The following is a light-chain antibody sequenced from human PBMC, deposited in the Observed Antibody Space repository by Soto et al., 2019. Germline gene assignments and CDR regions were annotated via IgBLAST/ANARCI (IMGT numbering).Light chain of an antibody. CDR2: DAS. V-gene: IGKV1-5*01. Sequence: DIQMTQSPSTLSVSIGDRVTITCRASHSVSSWLAWYQQKPGKAPKLLIYDASSLESGVPSRFSGSASGTDFTLTISRLQSEDFVFYYCQQYGSWPQTFGQGTKVDI. J-gene: IGKJ1*01. CDR1: HSVSSW. CDR3: QQYGSWPQT.